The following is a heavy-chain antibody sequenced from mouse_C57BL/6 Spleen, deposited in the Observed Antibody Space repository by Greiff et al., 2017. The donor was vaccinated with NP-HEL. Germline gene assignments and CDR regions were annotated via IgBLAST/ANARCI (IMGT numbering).Heavy chain of an antibody. CDR3: ARPRGSRHYYAMDY. Sequence: EVMLVESGGGLVKPGGSLKLSCAASGFTFSSYAMSWVRQTPEKRLEWVATISDGGSYTYYPDNVKGRFTISRDNAKNNLDLQMSHLKSEDTAMYYCARPRGSRHYYAMDYWGQGTSVTVSS. D-gene: IGHD1-1*01. J-gene: IGHJ4*01. CDR1: GFTFSSYA. V-gene: IGHV5-4*03. CDR2: ISDGGSYT.